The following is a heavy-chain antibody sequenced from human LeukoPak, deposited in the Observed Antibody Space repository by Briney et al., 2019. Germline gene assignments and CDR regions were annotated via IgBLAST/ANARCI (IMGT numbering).Heavy chain of an antibody. Sequence: GGSLRLSCAASGFTFSSYWMSWVRQTPGKGLEWVADINKDGSEKYYMDSVRGRFTISRDNAKNSLSLQMNSLRVEDTAVYYCARELVVGPAEYFQNWGQGTLVTVSS. V-gene: IGHV3-7*01. J-gene: IGHJ1*01. CDR3: ARELVVGPAEYFQN. CDR2: INKDGSEK. CDR1: GFTFSSYW. D-gene: IGHD2-8*02.